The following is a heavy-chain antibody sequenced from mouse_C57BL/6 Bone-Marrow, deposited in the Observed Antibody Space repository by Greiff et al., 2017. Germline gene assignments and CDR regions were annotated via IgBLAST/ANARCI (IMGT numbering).Heavy chain of an antibody. CDR1: GFTFSSYA. D-gene: IGHD2-3*01. CDR3: ARDPGDDGYYPY. V-gene: IGHV5-4*01. Sequence: EVQLMESGGGLVKPGGSLKLSCAASGFTFSSYAMSWVRQTPEKRLEWVATISDGGSYTYYPDNVKGRFTISRDNAKNNLYLQMSHLKSEDTAMYYCARDPGDDGYYPYWGQGTLVTVSA. J-gene: IGHJ3*01. CDR2: ISDGGSYT.